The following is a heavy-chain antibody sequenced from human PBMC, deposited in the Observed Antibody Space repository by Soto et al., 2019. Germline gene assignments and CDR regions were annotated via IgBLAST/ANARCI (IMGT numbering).Heavy chain of an antibody. CDR1: GFTSSRND. Sequence: GGSLRLYCVASGFTSSRNDMYWVRQAPGKGLEWVSGISERGDTTHYADSVKGRFTISRDTSKNTLYLQLDTLRADDTAVYYCAKDKPGTTSFDYWGQGTLVTVSS. CDR2: ISERGDTT. D-gene: IGHD1-1*01. J-gene: IGHJ4*02. V-gene: IGHV3-23*01. CDR3: AKDKPGTTSFDY.